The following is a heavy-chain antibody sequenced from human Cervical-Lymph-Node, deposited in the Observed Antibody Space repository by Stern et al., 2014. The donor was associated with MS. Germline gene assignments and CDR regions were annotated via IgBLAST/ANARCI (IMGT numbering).Heavy chain of an antibody. D-gene: IGHD6-13*01. J-gene: IGHJ5*02. CDR1: DGSITADS. V-gene: IGHV4-59*01. Sequence: QVQLQESGPGLVKPSETLSLTCTVSDGSITADSWWTWIRQAPGKGLEWIAYIHNTGTTHYSPSLKGRVSISIDASKNRFSLNLNSVTAADTALYYCARLWYSRPYWNRFDPWGQGTLVTVSS. CDR2: IHNTGTT. CDR3: ARLWYSRPYWNRFDP.